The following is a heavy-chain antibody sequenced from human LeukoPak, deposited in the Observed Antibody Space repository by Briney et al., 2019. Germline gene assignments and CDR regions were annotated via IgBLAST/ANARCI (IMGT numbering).Heavy chain of an antibody. CDR2: IIPIFGTA. CDR3: ARNKGIYSSSYNWFDP. Sequence: RASVKVSCKASGGTFSSYAISWVRQAPGQGLDWMGGIIPIFGTANYAQKFQGRVTITTDESTSTAYMELSSLRSEDTAVYYCARNKGIYSSSYNWFDPWGQGTLVTVSS. V-gene: IGHV1-69*05. CDR1: GGTFSSYA. D-gene: IGHD6-13*01. J-gene: IGHJ5*02.